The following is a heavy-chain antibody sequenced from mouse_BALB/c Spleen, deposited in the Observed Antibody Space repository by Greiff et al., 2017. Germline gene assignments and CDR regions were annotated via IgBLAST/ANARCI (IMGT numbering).Heavy chain of an antibody. CDR1: GYTFTSYW. Sequence: VKLVESGAELAKPGASVKMSCKASGYTFTSYWMHWVKQRPGQGLEWIGYINPSTGYTEYNQKFKDKATLTADKSSSTAYMQLSSLTSEDSAVYYCAMYDYDSSWFAYWGQGTLVTVSA. CDR3: AMYDYDSSWFAY. V-gene: IGHV1-7*01. CDR2: INPSTGYT. D-gene: IGHD2-4*01. J-gene: IGHJ3*01.